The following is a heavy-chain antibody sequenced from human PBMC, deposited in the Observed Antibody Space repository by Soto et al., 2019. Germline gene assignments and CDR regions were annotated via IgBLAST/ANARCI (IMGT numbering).Heavy chain of an antibody. Sequence: QVQLVESGGGLVKPGGSLRLSCAASGFTFSDYHMSWIRQAPGKGLEWVSYMRSSSSYTNYADSVKGRFTISRDNAKNSLYLQMNSLRAEDTAVYYCARDSVSYGDHELNYFDHWGQGTLVTVSS. J-gene: IGHJ4*02. CDR1: GFTFSDYH. V-gene: IGHV3-11*05. CDR3: ARDSVSYGDHELNYFDH. CDR2: MRSSSSYT. D-gene: IGHD4-17*01.